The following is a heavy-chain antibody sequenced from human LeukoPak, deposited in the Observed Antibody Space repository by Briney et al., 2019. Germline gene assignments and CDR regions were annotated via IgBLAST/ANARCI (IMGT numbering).Heavy chain of an antibody. CDR1: GFTFSSYS. CDR3: ASFGYCSGGSCFDY. D-gene: IGHD2-15*01. CDR2: ISSSSSQI. Sequence: GGSLRLSCAASGFTFSSYSMNWVRQAPGKGLEWVSSISSSSSQIYYADSVKGRFTISRDNAKNSLYLQMNSLRAEDTAVYYCASFGYCSGGSCFDYWGQGTLVTVSS. J-gene: IGHJ4*02. V-gene: IGHV3-21*01.